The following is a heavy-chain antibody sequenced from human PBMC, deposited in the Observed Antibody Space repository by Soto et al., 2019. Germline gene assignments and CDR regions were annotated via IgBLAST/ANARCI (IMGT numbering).Heavy chain of an antibody. Sequence: SQTLSLTCTVSGGSISSYYWSWIRQPPGKGLEWIGYIYYRGSTNYNPSLKSRVTISVDTSKNQFSLKRSSVTAADTAVYYCARAGLRLGELSLWSWFDPWGQGTLVTVSS. J-gene: IGHJ5*02. D-gene: IGHD3-16*02. V-gene: IGHV4-59*01. CDR1: GGSISSYY. CDR3: ARAGLRLGELSLWSWFDP. CDR2: IYYRGST.